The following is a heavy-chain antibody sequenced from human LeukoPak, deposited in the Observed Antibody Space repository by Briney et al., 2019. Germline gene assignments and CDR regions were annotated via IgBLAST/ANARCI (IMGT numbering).Heavy chain of an antibody. CDR2: IYWADDK. D-gene: IGHD5-18*01. Sequence: SVPTQVKPTQTLTLTCTFSGFSLSTSGVGVGWIRQPPGKALGWLALIYWADDKSYSPPLKSRLTITKDTSKNQVVLTMTNMDPVYTATYYCAHHLTAMVSFDYWGQGTLVTVSS. J-gene: IGHJ4*02. CDR3: AHHLTAMVSFDY. CDR1: GFSLSTSGVG. V-gene: IGHV2-5*02.